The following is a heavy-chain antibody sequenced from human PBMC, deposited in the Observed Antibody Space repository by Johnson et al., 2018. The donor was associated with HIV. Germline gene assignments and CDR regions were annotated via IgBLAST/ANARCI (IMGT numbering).Heavy chain of an antibody. J-gene: IGHJ3*02. CDR1: RITVGSNY. V-gene: IGHV3-66*01. CDR3: AREGGVNAFDI. D-gene: IGHD1-26*01. Sequence: EVQLVESGGGLVQSGGSLRLSCEASRITVGSNYMSWVRQAPGKGLEWVSVIYSGGSTYHADSVKGRFIISRDNSKSTLYLRMGSLRAEDMAVYYCAREGGVNAFDIWGQGTMVTVS. CDR2: IYSGGST.